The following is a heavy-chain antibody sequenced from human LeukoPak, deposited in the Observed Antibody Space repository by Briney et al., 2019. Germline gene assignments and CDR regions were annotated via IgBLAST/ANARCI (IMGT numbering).Heavy chain of an antibody. Sequence: SETLSLTCTVSGGSISSGSYYWSWIRQPAGKGLEWIGRIYTSGSTNYNPSLKSRVTISVDTSKNQFSLKLSSVTAADTAVYYCARGFTASGWYFRNYYFDYWGQGTLVTVSS. J-gene: IGHJ4*02. D-gene: IGHD6-19*01. CDR2: IYTSGST. CDR1: GGSISSGSYY. CDR3: ARGFTASGWYFRNYYFDY. V-gene: IGHV4-61*02.